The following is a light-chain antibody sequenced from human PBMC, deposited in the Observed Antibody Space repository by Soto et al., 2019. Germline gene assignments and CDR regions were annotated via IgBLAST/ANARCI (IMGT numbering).Light chain of an antibody. CDR1: QTISNW. J-gene: IGKJ1*01. Sequence: IQVTKSPITMSASGGVRDASTCQATQTISNWLAWYQQKPGKAPKLLIYKASTLESGGPSRFSGCGSGTEFTLTFSCLQPEDFATEESPQYNSYSQRIGQGTKVDIK. CDR2: KAS. V-gene: IGKV1-5*03. CDR3: PQYNSYSQR.